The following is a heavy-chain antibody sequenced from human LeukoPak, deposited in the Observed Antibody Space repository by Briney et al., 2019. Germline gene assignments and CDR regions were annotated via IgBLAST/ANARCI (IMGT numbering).Heavy chain of an antibody. Sequence: PSETLSLTCTVSGGSIGSYYWSWIRQPPGKGLEWIGYIYYSGNSNYNPSLNSRVTISVDTSKNQFSLRLSSVTAADTAIYYCARDLGYCSTASCYAWFDPWGQGPLVPASS. V-gene: IGHV4-59*01. D-gene: IGHD2-2*01. CDR3: ARDLGYCSTASCYAWFDP. CDR2: IYYSGNS. J-gene: IGHJ5*02. CDR1: GGSIGSYY.